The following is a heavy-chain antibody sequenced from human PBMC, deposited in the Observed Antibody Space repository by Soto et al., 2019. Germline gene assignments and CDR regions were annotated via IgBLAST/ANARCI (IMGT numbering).Heavy chain of an antibody. CDR3: AKDAVYNDELWLMDH. J-gene: IGHJ4*02. V-gene: IGHV3-23*01. CDR1: GLPHSSFA. Sequence: EVQLLESGGGLVQPGGCLRLSCTASGLPHSSFAMMWVRQAPGKGLECVSGIYGNGGGIEYADSVKGRFTISRDNSKNTAYLQMTELRAVDTAVYYCAKDAVYNDELWLMDHWGQGPQVTVSS. D-gene: IGHD2-21*01. CDR2: IYGNGGGI.